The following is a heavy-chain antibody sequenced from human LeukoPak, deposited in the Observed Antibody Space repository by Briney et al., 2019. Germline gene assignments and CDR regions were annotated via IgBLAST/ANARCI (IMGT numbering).Heavy chain of an antibody. CDR3: TRDLLYSYALDI. CDR2: IYYSGST. V-gene: IGHV4-59*01. J-gene: IGHJ3*02. Sequence: SETLSLTCTVSGGTISSYYWSWIRQPPGKGLEWIGYIYYSGSTNYNPSLKSRVTISVDTSKNQFSLKLSSVTAADTAVYYCTRDLLYSYALDIWGQGTMVTVSS. D-gene: IGHD2-15*01. CDR1: GGTISSYY.